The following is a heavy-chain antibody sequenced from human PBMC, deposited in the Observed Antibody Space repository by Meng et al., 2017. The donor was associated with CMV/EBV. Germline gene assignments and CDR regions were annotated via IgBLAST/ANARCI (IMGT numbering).Heavy chain of an antibody. J-gene: IGHJ4*02. Sequence: ASVKVSCKVSGYTLTELSRHWVRQAPGKGLEWMGGFDPEDGETIYAQKFQGRVTMTEDTSTDTAYMELSSLRSEDTAVYYCATARVDCSSTSCYTYYFDYWGQGILVTVSS. CDR3: ATARVDCSSTSCYTYYFDY. D-gene: IGHD2-2*02. CDR1: GYTLTELS. V-gene: IGHV1-24*01. CDR2: FDPEDGET.